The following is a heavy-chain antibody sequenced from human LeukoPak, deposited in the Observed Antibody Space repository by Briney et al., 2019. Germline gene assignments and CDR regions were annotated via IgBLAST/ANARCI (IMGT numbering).Heavy chain of an antibody. CDR3: ARVEQRGGYFDY. Sequence: ASVKVSCKASGYTFTSYGISWVRQAPGQGLEWMGWMNPNSGNTGYAQKFQGRVTMTRNTSISTAYMELSSLRSEDTAVYYCARVEQRGGYFDYWGQGTLVTVSS. J-gene: IGHJ4*02. D-gene: IGHD6-25*01. CDR1: GYTFTSYG. CDR2: MNPNSGNT. V-gene: IGHV1-8*02.